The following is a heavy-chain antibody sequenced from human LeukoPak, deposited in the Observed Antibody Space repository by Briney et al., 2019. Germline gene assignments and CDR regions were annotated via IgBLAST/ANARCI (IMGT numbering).Heavy chain of an antibody. CDR3: ASTRGSYSGYEDFDY. J-gene: IGHJ4*02. V-gene: IGHV3-21*01. D-gene: IGHD5-12*01. Sequence: PGGSLRLSCAASGFTFSSYSMNWVRQAPGKGLEWVSSISSSSSYIYYADSVKGRFTISRDNAKKSLYMQMNSLRAEDTAVYYCASTRGSYSGYEDFDYWGQGTLVTVSS. CDR2: ISSSSSYI. CDR1: GFTFSSYS.